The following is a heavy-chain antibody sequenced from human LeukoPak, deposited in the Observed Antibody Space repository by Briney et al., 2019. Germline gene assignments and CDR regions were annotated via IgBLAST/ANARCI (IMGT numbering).Heavy chain of an antibody. CDR1: GFTFSSYA. V-gene: IGHV3-23*01. J-gene: IGHJ4*02. CDR2: ISGSGGST. Sequence: GGSLRLSCAASGFTFSSYAMSWVRQAPGKGLEWVSAISGSGGSTYYADSVKGRFTISRDNSKNTLYLQMNSLRAEDTAVYYCAKDLRVDIVVVPAAIYDYWGQGTLVTVSS. CDR3: AKDLRVDIVVVPAAIYDY. D-gene: IGHD2-2*01.